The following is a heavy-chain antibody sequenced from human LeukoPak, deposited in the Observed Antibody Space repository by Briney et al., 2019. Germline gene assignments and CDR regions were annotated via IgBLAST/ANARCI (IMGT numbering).Heavy chain of an antibody. CDR2: IYYSGST. V-gene: IGHV4-39*02. CDR1: GGSISSSSYY. J-gene: IGHJ5*02. Sequence: PSETLSLTCTVSGGSISSSSYYWGWIRQPPGKGLEWIGSIYYSGSTYYNPSLKSRVTISVDTSKNQFSLKLSSVTAADTAVYYCARESPRDKGFDPWGQGTLVTVSS. CDR3: ARESPRDKGFDP.